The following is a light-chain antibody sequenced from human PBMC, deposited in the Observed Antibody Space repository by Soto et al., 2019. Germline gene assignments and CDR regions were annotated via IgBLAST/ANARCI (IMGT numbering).Light chain of an antibody. CDR2: LGS. Sequence: DIVMTQSPLSLPVTPGEPASISCRSSQSLLHSNGYNYLDWYLQKPGQSPQLLIYLGSDRSSGVPDRFGGSGSGTDFKLKIRRVEAEDVGVYYCMQALPSYTFGQGTRLESK. J-gene: IGKJ5*01. CDR3: MQALPSYT. V-gene: IGKV2-28*01. CDR1: QSLLHSNGYNY.